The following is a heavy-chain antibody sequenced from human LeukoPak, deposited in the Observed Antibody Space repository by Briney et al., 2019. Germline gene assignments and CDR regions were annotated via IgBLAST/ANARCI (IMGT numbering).Heavy chain of an antibody. CDR2: IYSGGST. V-gene: IGHV3-53*01. CDR3: AKDLGYYYGSGSYLDY. D-gene: IGHD3-10*01. CDR1: GFTVSSNY. J-gene: IGHJ4*02. Sequence: QTGGSLRLSCAASGFTVSSNYMSWVRQAPGKGLEWVSVIYSGGSTYYADSVKGRFTISRDNSKNTLYLQMNSLRAEDTAVYYCAKDLGYYYGSGSYLDYWGQGTLVTVSS.